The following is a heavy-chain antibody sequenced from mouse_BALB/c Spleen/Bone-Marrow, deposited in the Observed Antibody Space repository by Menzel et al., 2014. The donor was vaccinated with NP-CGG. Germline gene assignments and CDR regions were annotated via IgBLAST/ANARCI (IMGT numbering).Heavy chain of an antibody. CDR2: IRNKAYGDTT. CDR3: AADSDYDRAEAGTMDS. CDR1: GFTFSDYY. J-gene: IGHJ4*01. Sequence: EVKVVESGGGLVQPGGSLRLSCATSGFTFSDYYICWVRQPPGKALEWLGFIRNKAYGDTTEYSTSVKGRFTISRDNSQSILYLQMNTLRAEDSGTYYCAADSDYDRAEAGTMDSWGQGAPVPAS. V-gene: IGHV7-3*02. D-gene: IGHD2-4*01.